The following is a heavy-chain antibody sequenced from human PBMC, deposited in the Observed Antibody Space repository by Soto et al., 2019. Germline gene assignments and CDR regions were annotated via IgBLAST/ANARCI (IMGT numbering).Heavy chain of an antibody. J-gene: IGHJ4*02. CDR3: ARDPGAASFDF. CDR2: INTSNDNK. Sequence: ASVKVSCKASGYTFTNYGIIWVRQAPGEGLEWVGWINTSNDNKLYAQKLQGRLTLTTDTSTSTAYMDLTTLRSDDTAVYFCARDPGAASFDFWAQGTLVTVSS. V-gene: IGHV1-18*01. CDR1: GYTFTNYG. D-gene: IGHD2-15*01.